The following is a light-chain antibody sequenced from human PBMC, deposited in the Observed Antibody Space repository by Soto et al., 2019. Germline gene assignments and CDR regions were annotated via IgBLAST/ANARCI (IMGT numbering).Light chain of an antibody. Sequence: EILMTQSPATLSVSPGERATLSCRASQTVYSNLAWYQQKPGQAPRLLIYGASTRATGIPARFSGSGSGTEFTLTISSLQSEDFAVYYCQQYDNWPPLTFGGGTKVEIK. CDR1: QTVYSN. CDR3: QQYDNWPPLT. CDR2: GAS. J-gene: IGKJ4*01. V-gene: IGKV3-15*01.